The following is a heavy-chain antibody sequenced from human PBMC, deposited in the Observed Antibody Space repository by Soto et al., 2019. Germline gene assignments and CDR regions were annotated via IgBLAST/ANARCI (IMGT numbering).Heavy chain of an antibody. CDR2: ITYNGSSK. CDR3: ARDSRYCSGGSCYDPYYYYYGMDV. J-gene: IGHJ6*02. Sequence: GGSLRLSCAASGFTFSSYAMSWVRQAPGKGLEWVSAITYNGSSKYYADSVKGRFTISRDNSKNTLYPQMNSLRAEDTAVYYCARDSRYCSGGSCYDPYYYYYGMDVWGQGTTVTVSS. D-gene: IGHD2-15*01. V-gene: IGHV3-23*01. CDR1: GFTFSSYA.